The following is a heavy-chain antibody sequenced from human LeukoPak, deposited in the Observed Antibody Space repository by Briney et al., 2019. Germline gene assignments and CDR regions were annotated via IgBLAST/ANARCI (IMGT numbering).Heavy chain of an antibody. D-gene: IGHD5-12*01. V-gene: IGHV3-48*02. CDR3: ARDRPNTGYDFDY. CDR1: GFAFSSYS. Sequence: PGGSLRLSCAASGFAFSSYSMNWVRQAPGKGLEWLSCITSSSSSIFYADSVKGRFTISRDNAKNSLYLQMNSLRDDDTAVYYCARDRPNTGYDFDYWGQGALVTVSS. CDR2: ITSSSSSI. J-gene: IGHJ4*02.